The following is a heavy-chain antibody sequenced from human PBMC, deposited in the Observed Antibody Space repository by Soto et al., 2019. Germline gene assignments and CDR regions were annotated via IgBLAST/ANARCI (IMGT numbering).Heavy chain of an antibody. CDR1: GYTFTGYY. CDR3: ALCRKSFWTGSPMDDYGMDV. CDR2: IHPNLGGT. V-gene: IGHV1-2*02. D-gene: IGHD3-3*01. J-gene: IGHJ6*02. Sequence: ASVKVSCKASGYTFTGYYIHWVRQAPGQGLEWMGWIHPNLGGTDHAQKFQGRVTLTRDTSVNTAYMELSNLTSDDTAIYYCALCRKSFWTGSPMDDYGMDVWGQGTTVTVS.